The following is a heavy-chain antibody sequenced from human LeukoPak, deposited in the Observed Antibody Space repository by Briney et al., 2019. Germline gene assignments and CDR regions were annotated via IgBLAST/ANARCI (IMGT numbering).Heavy chain of an antibody. CDR2: ISGTGETT. J-gene: IGHJ4*02. CDR3: AKDGRVLLWFGELQN. D-gene: IGHD3-10*01. V-gene: IGHV3-23*01. CDR1: GFSFSSYG. Sequence: GSLRLSCAASGFSFSSYGMSWVRQAPGKGLEWVSAISGTGETTYYADSVKGRFTISRDNSKNTLYLQMNSLRAEDTAVYYCAKDGRVLLWFGELQNWGQGTLVTVSS.